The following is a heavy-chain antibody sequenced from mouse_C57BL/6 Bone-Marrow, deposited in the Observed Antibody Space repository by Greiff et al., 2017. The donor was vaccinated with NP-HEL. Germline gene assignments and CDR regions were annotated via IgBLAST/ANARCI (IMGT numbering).Heavy chain of an antibody. CDR2: IDPSDSET. CDR3: ARGMLYYAMDY. J-gene: IGHJ4*01. V-gene: IGHV1-52*01. CDR1: GYTFTSYW. Sequence: QVQLQQPGAELVRPGSSVKLSCKASGYTFTSYWMHWVKQRPIQGLEWIGNIDPSDSETHYNQKFKDKATLTVDKSSSTAYMQLSSLTSEDSAVYYCARGMLYYAMDYWGQGTSVTVSS.